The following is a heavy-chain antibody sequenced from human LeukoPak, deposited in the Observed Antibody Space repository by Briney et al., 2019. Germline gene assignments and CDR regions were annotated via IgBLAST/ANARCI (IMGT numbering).Heavy chain of an antibody. J-gene: IGHJ5*02. V-gene: IGHV4-59*01. CDR3: AKGMVRGVILP. CDR2: IYYSGST. D-gene: IGHD3-10*01. CDR1: GGSNSRYY. Sequence: SETLSLTCTVSGGSNSRYYWSWIRQPPGKGLEWIGYIYYSGSTNYNPSLKSRVTISVDTSKNQFSLKLSSVTAADTAVYYCAKGMVRGVILPWGRGTLVTVSS.